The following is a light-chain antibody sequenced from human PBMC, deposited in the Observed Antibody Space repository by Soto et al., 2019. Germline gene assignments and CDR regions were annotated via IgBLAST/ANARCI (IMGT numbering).Light chain of an antibody. Sequence: DIPLPQSPSSLSASVGDRVTITCQASQDISNYLNWYQHKPGKAPKLLIYDASNLQTGVPSRFSGSASGADFTFAISSLQPEDIATYYCQQSDNLPLTFGGGTKVQIK. J-gene: IGKJ4*01. V-gene: IGKV1-33*01. CDR3: QQSDNLPLT. CDR1: QDISNY. CDR2: DAS.